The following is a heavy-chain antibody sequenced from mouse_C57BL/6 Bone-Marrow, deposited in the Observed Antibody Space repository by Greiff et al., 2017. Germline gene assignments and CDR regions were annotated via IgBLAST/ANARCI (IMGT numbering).Heavy chain of an antibody. V-gene: IGHV10-1*01. D-gene: IGHD5-5*01. J-gene: IGHJ4*01. CDR3: VRGTNYVPYYYAMDY. CDR2: IRSKSNNYAT. Sequence: EVQLQESGGGLVQPKGSLKLSCAASGFSFNTYAMNWVSQAPGKGLEWVARIRSKSNNYATYYADSVKDRFTISRDDSESMLYLQMNNLKTEDTAMYYWVRGTNYVPYYYAMDYWGQGTSVTVSS. CDR1: GFSFNTYA.